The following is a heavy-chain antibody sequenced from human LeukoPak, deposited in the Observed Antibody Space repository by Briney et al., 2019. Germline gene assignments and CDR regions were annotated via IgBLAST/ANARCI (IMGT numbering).Heavy chain of an antibody. Sequence: GESLKISCKGSGYSFTSYWIGWVRQMPGKGLEWMGIIYPGDSDTRYSPSFQGQVTISADKSISTAYLQWSSPKASDTAMYYCARLHNPQYYYGSGSPPPPNYGMDVWGQGTTVTVSS. V-gene: IGHV5-51*01. D-gene: IGHD3-10*01. J-gene: IGHJ6*02. CDR2: IYPGDSDT. CDR1: GYSFTSYW. CDR3: ARLHNPQYYYGSGSPPPPNYGMDV.